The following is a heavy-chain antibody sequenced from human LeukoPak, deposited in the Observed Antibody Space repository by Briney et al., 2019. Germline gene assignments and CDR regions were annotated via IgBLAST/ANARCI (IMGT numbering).Heavy chain of an antibody. CDR3: ARGRDGYTFGY. V-gene: IGHV4-59*01. CDR1: GGSINTYY. D-gene: IGHD5-24*01. J-gene: IGHJ4*02. CDR2: IYYSGST. Sequence: PSETLSLTCTVSGGSINTYYWSWIRQPPGKGLEWIGHIYYSGSTNYNPSLKSRVTISVDTSKNQFSLKLSPVTPADTAVYYCARGRDGYTFGYWGQGTLVTVSS.